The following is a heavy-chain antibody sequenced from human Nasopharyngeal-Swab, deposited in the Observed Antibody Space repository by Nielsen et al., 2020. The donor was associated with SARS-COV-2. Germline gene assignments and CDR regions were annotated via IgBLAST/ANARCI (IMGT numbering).Heavy chain of an antibody. D-gene: IGHD3-10*01. J-gene: IGHJ4*02. CDR2: IYHSGST. CDR3: ARGPDYYGSGSYYNSVLRGYYFDY. V-gene: IGHV4-4*02. Sequence: VRQAPGKGLEWIGEIYHSGSTNYNPSLKSRVTISVDKSKNQFSLKLSSVTAADTAVYYCARGPDYYGSGSYYNSVLRGYYFDYWGQGTLVTVSS.